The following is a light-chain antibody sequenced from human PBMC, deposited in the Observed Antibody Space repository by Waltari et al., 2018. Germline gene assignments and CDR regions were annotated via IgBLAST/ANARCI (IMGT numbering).Light chain of an antibody. CDR3: QSYDSSLSGFYV. CDR2: HHN. J-gene: IGLJ1*01. CDR1: SSNIGAGYH. V-gene: IGLV1-40*01. Sequence: QSVLTQPPSVSGAPGQRVTISCTGSSSNIGAGYHVHWYQQLPGTAPKLLIFHHNERPSGCPDRFLGSQSGPSAPLAITGLQAEDEAHYYCQSYDSSLSGFYVFGTGTKVTVL.